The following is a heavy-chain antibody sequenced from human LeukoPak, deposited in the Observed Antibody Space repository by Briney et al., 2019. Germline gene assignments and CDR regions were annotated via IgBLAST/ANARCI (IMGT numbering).Heavy chain of an antibody. CDR3: ARDNDKVVDH. CDR2: ITAYNGNR. CDR1: GYTFPNYG. Sequence: ASVKVSCKTSGYTFPNYGNSWVRQAPGQGLEWMGWITAYNGNRLYAQRFQGRITLTTDTSTSTSYMELRSLEYDDTAIYYCARDNDKVVDHWGQGTLVTVSS. J-gene: IGHJ4*01. V-gene: IGHV1-18*01. D-gene: IGHD1-1*01.